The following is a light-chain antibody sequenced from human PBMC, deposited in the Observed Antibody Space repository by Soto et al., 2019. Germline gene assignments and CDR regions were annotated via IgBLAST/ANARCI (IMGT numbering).Light chain of an antibody. Sequence: EIVMTQSPATPSVSPGERASLSCRASQSVSDNLAWYQQKPGQSPRLLIFGASTRATGIPARFSGSGSGTDFTLTITSLQSEDFAVYYCQQYNNWPPLTFGGGTKVDI. V-gene: IGKV3-15*01. J-gene: IGKJ4*01. CDR1: QSVSDN. CDR3: QQYNNWPPLT. CDR2: GAS.